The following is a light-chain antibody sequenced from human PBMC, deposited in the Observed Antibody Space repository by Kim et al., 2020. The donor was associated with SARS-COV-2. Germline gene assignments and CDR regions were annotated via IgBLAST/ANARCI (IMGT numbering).Light chain of an antibody. CDR1: QSISSY. CDR3: QQSYSTPWT. V-gene: IGKV1-39*01. J-gene: IGKJ1*01. Sequence: DIQMTQSPSSLSASVGDRVTITCRASQSISSYLNWYQQKPGKAPKLLIYGASSLQSGVPSRFSGSGSGTDFTLTISSLQPEDFATYYCQQSYSTPWTFGQGTKVDIK. CDR2: GAS.